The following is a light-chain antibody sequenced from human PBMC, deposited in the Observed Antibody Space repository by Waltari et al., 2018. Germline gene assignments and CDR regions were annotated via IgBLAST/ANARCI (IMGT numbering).Light chain of an antibody. CDR2: KAS. CDR3: LQYNSAPHS. V-gene: IGKV1-5*03. J-gene: IGKJ2*03. Sequence: DIQMTQSPSSLSASVGDRVSITCRASQGISSWLAWYQQKPGKAPKLLIQKASSLESGVPSRFRGSGSGTDFTLTISSLQPEDFATYYCLQYNSAPHSFGQGTKVEIK. CDR1: QGISSW.